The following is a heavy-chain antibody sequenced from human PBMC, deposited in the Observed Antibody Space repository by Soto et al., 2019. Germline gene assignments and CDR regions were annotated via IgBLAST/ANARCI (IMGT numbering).Heavy chain of an antibody. CDR3: ARDLSVAGPDY. Sequence: PWGSLRLSCAASGFTFRSYAMHFVRQAPFKWLEWVAVISYDESDKYYADSLKGRFTISRDNSKNTLYLQMNSLRGEDTAVYYCARDLSVAGPDYWGQGTLVTVSS. V-gene: IGHV3-30*03. CDR1: GFTFRSYA. J-gene: IGHJ4*02. CDR2: ISYDESDK. D-gene: IGHD6-19*01.